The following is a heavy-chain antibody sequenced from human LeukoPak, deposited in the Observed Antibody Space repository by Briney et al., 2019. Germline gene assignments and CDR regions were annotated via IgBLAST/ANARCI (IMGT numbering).Heavy chain of an antibody. J-gene: IGHJ6*02. V-gene: IGHV4-4*02. D-gene: IGHD5-12*01. Sequence: SGTLSLTCAVSGGSISRNYWWSWVRQPPGKGLEWVGEVSHSGSTNYNPSLKSRLTISVDTSKNQFSLKLSSVTAAGTAVYYCAREPVANYGMDVWGQGTTVTVSS. CDR1: GGSISRNYW. CDR2: VSHSGST. CDR3: AREPVANYGMDV.